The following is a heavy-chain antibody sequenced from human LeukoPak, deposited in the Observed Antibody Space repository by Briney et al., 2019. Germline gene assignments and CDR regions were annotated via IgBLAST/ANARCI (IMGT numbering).Heavy chain of an antibody. V-gene: IGHV4-34*01. Sequence: SETLSLTCAVYGGSFSAYYWSWIRQPPGKGLEWIGEINHSGTTVYNPSLKSRVTLSVDTTKKQFSLKLNSVTAADTAVYYCAIDYMTGTGNAGGYWGQGTLVTVSS. CDR2: INHSGTT. D-gene: IGHD3/OR15-3a*01. J-gene: IGHJ4*02. CDR1: GGSFSAYY. CDR3: AIDYMTGTGNAGGY.